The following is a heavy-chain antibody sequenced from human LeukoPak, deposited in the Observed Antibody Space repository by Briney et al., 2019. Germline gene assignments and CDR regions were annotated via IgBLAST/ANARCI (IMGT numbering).Heavy chain of an antibody. Sequence: GGSLRLSCAASGFTFSNYAMSWVRQAPGKGLEWVSTISPGGSNTYYTDSVKGRLTISRDNSKNTLYLQMNSLGAGDTAIYYCAKTLRGGGWYFDYLGQGTLVTVSS. V-gene: IGHV3-23*01. J-gene: IGHJ4*02. D-gene: IGHD2-15*01. CDR1: GFTFSNYA. CDR2: ISPGGSNT. CDR3: AKTLRGGGWYFDY.